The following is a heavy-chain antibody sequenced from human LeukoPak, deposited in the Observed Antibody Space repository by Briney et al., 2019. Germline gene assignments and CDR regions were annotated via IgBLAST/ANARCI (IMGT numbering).Heavy chain of an antibody. CDR2: ISTSGST. CDR1: GGSIRSYY. D-gene: IGHD3-10*01. V-gene: IGHV4-4*07. Sequence: SETLSLTCTVSGGSIRSYYWSWIRQPAGKGLEWIGRISTSGSTIYNPSLKSRVTMSVATSKNQFSLKLTSVTAADTAVYYCARVSKYFGSGSHWYFDLWGRGTLVTVSS. J-gene: IGHJ2*01. CDR3: ARVSKYFGSGSHWYFDL.